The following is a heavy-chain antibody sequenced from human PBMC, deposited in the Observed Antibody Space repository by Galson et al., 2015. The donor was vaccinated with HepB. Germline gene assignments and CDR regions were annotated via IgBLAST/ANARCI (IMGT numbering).Heavy chain of an antibody. Sequence: CAISGDSVSSNSAAWNWIRQSPSRGLEWLGRTYYRSKWYNDYAVSVKSRITINPDTSKNQFSLQLNSVTAADTAVYYCARFPRLMWGLYYGMDVWGQGTTVTVSS. CDR2: TYYRSKWYN. V-gene: IGHV6-1*01. J-gene: IGHJ6*02. CDR3: ARFPRLMWGLYYGMDV. D-gene: IGHD1-26*01. CDR1: GDSVSSNSAA.